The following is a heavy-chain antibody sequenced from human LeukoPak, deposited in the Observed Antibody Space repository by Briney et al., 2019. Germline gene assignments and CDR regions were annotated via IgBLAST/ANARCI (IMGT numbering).Heavy chain of an antibody. Sequence: ASVKVSCKASGGTFSSYAISWVRQAPGQGLEWMGGIIPTFGTANYAQKFQGRVTITADESTSTAYMELSSLRSEDTAVYYCARVTLPLNWFDPWGQGTLVTVSS. CDR3: ARVTLPLNWFDP. CDR2: IIPTFGTA. J-gene: IGHJ5*02. CDR1: GGTFSSYA. V-gene: IGHV1-69*01. D-gene: IGHD4-23*01.